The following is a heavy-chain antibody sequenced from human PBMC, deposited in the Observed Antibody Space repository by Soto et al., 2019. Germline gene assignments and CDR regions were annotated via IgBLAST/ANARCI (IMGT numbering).Heavy chain of an antibody. CDR1: GYTFTGYW. CDR3: ARPPQYCSRTSCYGADY. V-gene: IGHV5-51*01. Sequence: PCESLKTSCRGSGYTFTGYWIAGVRQIPGKGLEWMGIIYPGDSDTRYSPSFQGQVTISADRSINTAYLQWNSLKASDTGMYYCARPPQYCSRTSCYGADYWGQGTRVTVSS. CDR2: IYPGDSDT. D-gene: IGHD2-2*01. J-gene: IGHJ4*02.